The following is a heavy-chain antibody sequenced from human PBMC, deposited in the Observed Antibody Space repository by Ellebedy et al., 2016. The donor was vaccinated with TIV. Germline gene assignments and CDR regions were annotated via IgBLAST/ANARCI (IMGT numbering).Heavy chain of an antibody. V-gene: IGHV3-7*05. CDR1: QFTFSNYW. D-gene: IGHD3-16*01. CDR3: ARGIITGVDYFDY. CDR2: IEPDGNEK. Sequence: GESLKISCAASQFTFSNYWMSWVRQAPGKGLEWVANIEPDGNEKYYVESVKGRFSISRDNAKDSMYLQMNSLRAEDTAVYYCARGIITGVDYFDYWGQGTLVTVSS. J-gene: IGHJ4*02.